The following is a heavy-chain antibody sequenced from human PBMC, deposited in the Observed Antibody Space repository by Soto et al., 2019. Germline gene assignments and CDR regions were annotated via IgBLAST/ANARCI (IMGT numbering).Heavy chain of an antibody. Sequence: EPPVKAYSKASGYTFPSNGISWVRQAPGQGLKWMGWISAYNGNTNYAQKLQGRVTMTTDTSTSTAYMELRSLRSDDTAVYYCARDVVQFRFLEWPSSDYWDF. CDR2: ISAYNGNT. V-gene: IGHV1-18*01. D-gene: IGHD3-3*01. CDR3: ARDVVQFRFLEWPSSDYWDF. J-gene: IGHJ2*01. CDR1: GYTFPSNG.